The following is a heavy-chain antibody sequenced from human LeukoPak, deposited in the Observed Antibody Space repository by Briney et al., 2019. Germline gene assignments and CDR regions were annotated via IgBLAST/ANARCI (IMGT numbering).Heavy chain of an antibody. CDR3: AKFTAPFGPSPFDY. CDR2: ISGSGGST. V-gene: IGHV3-23*01. D-gene: IGHD2-21*02. CDR1: GFTFSSYA. J-gene: IGHJ4*02. Sequence: GGSLRLSCAASGFTFSSYALSWVRPAPGKGLEWVSAISGSGGSTYYADSVKGRFTISRDNSKNTLYLQMNSLRAEDTAVYYCAKFTAPFGPSPFDYWGQGTLVTVSS.